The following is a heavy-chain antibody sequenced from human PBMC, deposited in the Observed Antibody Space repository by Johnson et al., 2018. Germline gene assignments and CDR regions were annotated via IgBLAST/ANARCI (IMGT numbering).Heavy chain of an antibody. CDR2: IYYSGST. CDR3: ARSIMITFGGVLYGMDV. D-gene: IGHD3-16*01. J-gene: IGHJ6*02. Sequence: QVQLQESGPGLVKPSETLSLTCTVSGGSISSYYWSWIRQPPGKGLEWIGYIYYSGSTNYNPSPKSRVTISVDTSKNQFSLKLSSVTAADTAVYYCARSIMITFGGVLYGMDVWGQGTTVTVSS. V-gene: IGHV4-59*01. CDR1: GGSISSYY.